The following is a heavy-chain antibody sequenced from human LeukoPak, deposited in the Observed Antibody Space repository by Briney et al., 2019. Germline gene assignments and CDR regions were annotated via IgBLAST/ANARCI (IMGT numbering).Heavy chain of an antibody. D-gene: IGHD5-12*01. CDR3: ARGRSTGYPYYFEY. J-gene: IGHJ4*02. V-gene: IGHV1-8*03. CDR1: GYTFTSYD. Sequence: ASVNVSCKASGYTFTSYDINWVRQAAGQGLEWMGWMNPNSGSTGYAQKFQGRVTITRNTSISTAYMELSGLRSEDTAVYYCARGRSTGYPYYFEYWGQGTLVTVSS. CDR2: MNPNSGST.